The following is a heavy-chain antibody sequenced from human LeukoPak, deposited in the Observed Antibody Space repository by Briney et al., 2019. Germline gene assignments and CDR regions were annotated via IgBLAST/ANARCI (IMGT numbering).Heavy chain of an antibody. CDR1: GGSISSYY. J-gene: IGHJ4*02. CDR3: ARRWLRPDNFDY. Sequence: SETLSLTCTVSGGSISSYYWGWIRQPPGKGLEWIGSIYYSGSTYYNPSLKSRVTISVDTSKKQFSLKLSSVTAADTAVYYCARRWLRPDNFDYWGQGTLVTVSS. D-gene: IGHD6-19*01. V-gene: IGHV4-39*01. CDR2: IYYSGST.